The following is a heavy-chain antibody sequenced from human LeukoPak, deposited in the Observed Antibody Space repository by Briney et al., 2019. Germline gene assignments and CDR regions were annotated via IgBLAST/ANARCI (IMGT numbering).Heavy chain of an antibody. J-gene: IGHJ5*02. V-gene: IGHV4-4*07. Sequence: SETQSLTCTVSGGSISSYYWSWIRQPAGKGREWIGRIYTSGSTNYNPSLKSRVTMSVDTSKNQFSLKLSSETAADTAVYYCAREGLYCSSTSCYRAEFDPWGQGTLVTVSS. CDR3: AREGLYCSSTSCYRAEFDP. D-gene: IGHD2-2*01. CDR1: GGSISSYY. CDR2: IYTSGST.